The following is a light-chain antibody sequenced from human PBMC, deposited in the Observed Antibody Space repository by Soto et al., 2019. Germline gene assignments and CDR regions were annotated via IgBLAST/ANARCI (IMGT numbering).Light chain of an antibody. CDR2: EVS. CDR1: SSDIGTYDY. Sequence: QSVLTQPPSASGSLGQSVTISCTGTSSDIGTYDYVSWYQQHPGRAPKLIIFEVSKRPLGVPDRFSGSKSGNTASLIVSGLQPDDEAEYHCTSYTGDDFTFVFGAGNEVTVL. CDR3: TSYTGDDFTFV. J-gene: IGLJ1*01. V-gene: IGLV2-8*01.